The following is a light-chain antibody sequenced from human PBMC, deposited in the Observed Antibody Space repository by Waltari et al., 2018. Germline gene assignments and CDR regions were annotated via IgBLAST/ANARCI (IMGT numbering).Light chain of an antibody. CDR2: LGS. J-gene: IGKJ3*01. CDR3: MQVLQTPFT. CDR1: QSLLHSNGYNY. Sequence: DIVMTQSPLSLPVTPGEPASISCRSSQSLLHSNGYNYFNWYLQKPGQSPQLLIYLGSDRASGGPDRFSGSGSGTDFTLEISRVEADDVGVYYCMQVLQTPFTFGPGTTVDIK. V-gene: IGKV2-28*01.